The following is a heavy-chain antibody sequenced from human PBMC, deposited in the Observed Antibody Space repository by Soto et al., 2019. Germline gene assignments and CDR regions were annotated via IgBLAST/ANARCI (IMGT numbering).Heavy chain of an antibody. D-gene: IGHD3-3*01. CDR2: ISWDGGST. J-gene: IGHJ6*02. CDR1: GFTFDDYA. CDR3: AKGGIFGVVIGRYGMDV. V-gene: IGHV3-43D*04. Sequence: EVQLVESGGVVVQPGGSLRLSCAASGFTFDDYAMHWVRQAPGKGLEWVSLISWDGGSTYYADSVKGRFTISRDNSKNSLYRQMNSLRAEDTALYYCAKGGIFGVVIGRYGMDVWGQGTTVTVS.